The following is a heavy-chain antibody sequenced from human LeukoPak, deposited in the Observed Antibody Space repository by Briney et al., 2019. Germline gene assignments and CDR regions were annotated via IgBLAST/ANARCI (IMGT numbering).Heavy chain of an antibody. V-gene: IGHV3-74*01. CDR3: VSFYETY. Sequence: GGSLRLSCAASGNYWMHWVRQVPGKGLVWVSHINSDGSWASYADSVKGRFTISKDNAKNTVYLQMNSLRAEDTAVYYCVSFYETYWGRGTLVTVSS. CDR1: GNYW. D-gene: IGHD2/OR15-2a*01. CDR2: INSDGSWA. J-gene: IGHJ4*02.